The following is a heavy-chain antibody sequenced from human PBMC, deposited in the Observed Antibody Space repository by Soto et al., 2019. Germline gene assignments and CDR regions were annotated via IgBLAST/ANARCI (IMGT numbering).Heavy chain of an antibody. CDR3: ARMRVHCILVVGSTSCYIHGMDV. D-gene: IGHD2-2*02. Sequence: RASVKVSCKASGYTFTGYYMHWVRQAPGQGLEWMGWINPNSGGTNYAQKFQGWVTMTRDTYISTAYMELSRLRSDDTDVYYCARMRVHCILVVGSTSCYIHGMDVSGQGTTVTVSS. J-gene: IGHJ6*02. CDR1: GYTFTGYY. CDR2: INPNSGGT. V-gene: IGHV1-2*04.